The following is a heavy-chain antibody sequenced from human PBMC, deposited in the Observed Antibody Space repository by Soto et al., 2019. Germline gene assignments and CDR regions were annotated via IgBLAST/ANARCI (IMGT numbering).Heavy chain of an antibody. J-gene: IGHJ6*02. D-gene: IGHD3-3*01. CDR2: ISAYNGNT. CDR1: GYTFTSYG. Sequence: ASVKVSCKASGYTFTSYGISWVRQAPGQGLEWMGWISAYNGNTNYAQKLQGRVTMTTDTSTSTAYMELRSLRSDDTAVYYCARNYDFWSGKTNYYHYGMDVWGQGTTVTV. CDR3: ARNYDFWSGKTNYYHYGMDV. V-gene: IGHV1-18*01.